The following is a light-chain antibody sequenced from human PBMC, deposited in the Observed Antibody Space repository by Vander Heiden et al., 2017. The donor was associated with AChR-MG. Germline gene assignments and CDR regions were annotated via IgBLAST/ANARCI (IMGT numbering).Light chain of an antibody. V-gene: IGKV1-33*01. J-gene: IGKJ3*01. Sequence: DIQMAQSPFSPSVSVGDRVTITCQASQDISNYLNWYQQKPRKAPKRLIYDASNLETGVPSRFSGSGSGTDFTFTISSLQPEDIATYYCQKYDNFPLTFGPGTKVDIK. CDR2: DAS. CDR3: QKYDNFPLT. CDR1: QDISNY.